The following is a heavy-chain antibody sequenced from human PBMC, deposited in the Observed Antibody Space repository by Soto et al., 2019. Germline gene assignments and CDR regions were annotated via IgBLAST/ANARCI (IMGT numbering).Heavy chain of an antibody. V-gene: IGHV3-23*01. CDR2: ISGSGGST. J-gene: IGHJ4*01. CDR3: AAYGSGSSYTALNY. CDR1: GFTFSSYA. D-gene: IGHD3-10*01. Sequence: LRLSCAASGFTFSSYAMSWVRQAPGKGLEWVSAISGSGGSTYYADSVKGRFTISRESSKNTLYLQMTNLKAEDTAVYYCAAYGSGSSYTALNYWGHGTLVTVSS.